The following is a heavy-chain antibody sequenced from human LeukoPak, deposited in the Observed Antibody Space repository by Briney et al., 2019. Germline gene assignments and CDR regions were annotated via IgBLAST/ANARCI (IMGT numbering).Heavy chain of an antibody. CDR1: GFTFSSYA. Sequence: GGSLRLSCAASGFTFSSYAMSWVRQAPGKGLEWVSAISGSGGSTYYADSVKGRFTISRDNSKNTLYLQMNSLRAEDTAVYYCAKDDIVVVPAAMNYYYYMDVWGKGTTVTVSS. J-gene: IGHJ6*03. V-gene: IGHV3-23*01. D-gene: IGHD2-2*01. CDR3: AKDDIVVVPAAMNYYYYMDV. CDR2: ISGSGGST.